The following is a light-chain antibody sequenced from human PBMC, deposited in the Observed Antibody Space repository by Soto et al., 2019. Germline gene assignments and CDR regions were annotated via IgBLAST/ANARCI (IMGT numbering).Light chain of an antibody. Sequence: QSVLTQPASVSGSPGQSITISCTGTSSDVGGYNYVSWYQQHPGKAPKLMIYDVSNRPSGVSNRFSGSKSGNTASLTISGLQAEEEADYYCSSYTSSSTSYVFGTGTRSPS. J-gene: IGLJ1*01. CDR3: SSYTSSSTSYV. CDR1: SSDVGGYNY. V-gene: IGLV2-14*01. CDR2: DVS.